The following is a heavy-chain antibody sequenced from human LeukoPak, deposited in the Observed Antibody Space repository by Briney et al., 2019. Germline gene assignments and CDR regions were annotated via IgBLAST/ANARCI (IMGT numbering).Heavy chain of an antibody. Sequence: SVXVSCKAPGYTFTSYYMHWVRQAPGQRLEWMGIINPSGGSTSYAQKFQGRVTMTRDTSSSTVYMELSSLRSEDTAVYYCARAPHDSSGYYYVSFYYWGQGTLVTVSS. CDR2: INPSGGST. J-gene: IGHJ4*02. V-gene: IGHV1-46*01. CDR1: GYTFTSYY. D-gene: IGHD3-22*01. CDR3: ARAPHDSSGYYYVSFYY.